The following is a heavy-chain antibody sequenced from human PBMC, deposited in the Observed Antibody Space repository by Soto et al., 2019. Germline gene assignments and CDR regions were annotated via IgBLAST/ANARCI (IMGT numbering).Heavy chain of an antibody. CDR3: AKERTYSGTYYEFDS. CDR1: GFTFSTYA. CDR2: ISGSGGST. D-gene: IGHD1-26*01. Sequence: PGGSLRLSCTASGFTFSTYAVSWVRQAPGKGLEWVSAISGSGGSTYYADSVKGRFTISRDNSKNTLFLQMNSLRAEDTAVLYCAKERTYSGTYYEFDSWGQGTLVTVSS. V-gene: IGHV3-23*01. J-gene: IGHJ4*02.